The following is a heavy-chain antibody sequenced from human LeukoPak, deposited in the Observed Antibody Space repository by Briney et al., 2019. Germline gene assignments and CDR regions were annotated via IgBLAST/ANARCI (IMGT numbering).Heavy chain of an antibody. CDR1: GGTFSSYA. V-gene: IGHV1-18*01. CDR2: ISAYNGNT. Sequence: ASVKVSCKASGGTFSSYAISWARQAPGQGLEWMGWISAYNGNTNYAQKLQGRLTLTTDTATSTVYMELRNLRSDDTAVYYCARGLDAAAGLANFDYWGQGTLVTVSS. D-gene: IGHD6-25*01. CDR3: ARGLDAAAGLANFDY. J-gene: IGHJ4*02.